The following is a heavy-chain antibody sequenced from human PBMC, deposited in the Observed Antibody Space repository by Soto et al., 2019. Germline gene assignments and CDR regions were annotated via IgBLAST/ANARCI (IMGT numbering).Heavy chain of an antibody. CDR1: GYTFTGYY. CDR3: VTGDHLVR. V-gene: IGHV1-2*02. CDR2: INPKTGDT. J-gene: IGHJ4*02. D-gene: IGHD6-6*01. Sequence: QMQLVQSGAEARKPGASVKVSCKTSGYTFTGYYLNWVRQAPGRGLEWVGWINPKTGDTNNAQKFQGRVTMTTDTSLRTGYMELSGLKSDDTAVYYCVTGDHLVRWGQGTRVTVSS.